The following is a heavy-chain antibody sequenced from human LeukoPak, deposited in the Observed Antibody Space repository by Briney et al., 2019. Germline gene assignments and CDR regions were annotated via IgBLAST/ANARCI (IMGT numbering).Heavy chain of an antibody. Sequence: GGSLRLSCAASGFTFDDYGMSWVRQAPGKGLEWVSSISSSSSYIYYADSVKGRFTISRDNAKNSLSLQMNSLRAEDTAVYYCAKDGGGYYPSYYYYMDVWGKGTTVTISS. D-gene: IGHD3-22*01. CDR3: AKDGGGYYPSYYYYMDV. V-gene: IGHV3-21*01. J-gene: IGHJ6*03. CDR2: ISSSSSYI. CDR1: GFTFDDYG.